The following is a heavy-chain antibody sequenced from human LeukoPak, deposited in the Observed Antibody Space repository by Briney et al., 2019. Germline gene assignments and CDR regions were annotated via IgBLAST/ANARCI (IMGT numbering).Heavy chain of an antibody. J-gene: IGHJ3*02. Sequence: ASVKVSCKASGYTFTGYYMHWVRQAPGQGLEWMGWINPNSGGTNYAQKFQGRVTVTRDTSISTAYMELSRLRSDDTAVYYCARDFGDGYNFGAFDIWGQGTMVTVSS. CDR2: INPNSGGT. CDR3: ARDFGDGYNFGAFDI. CDR1: GYTFTGYY. D-gene: IGHD5-24*01. V-gene: IGHV1-2*02.